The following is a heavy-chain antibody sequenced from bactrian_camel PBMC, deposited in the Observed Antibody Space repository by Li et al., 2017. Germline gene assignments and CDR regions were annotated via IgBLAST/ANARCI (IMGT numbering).Heavy chain of an antibody. J-gene: IGHJ4*01. D-gene: IGHD6*01. CDR2: ISVDGTP. Sequence: QVQLVESGGGLVQPGGSLRLSCTASGFTANGCSMDWFRQAAGKEREWVSSISVDGTPMYADSVEGRFTITKDKATDTVHLQMNSLKPEDTAVYSCKTQPLVKAGFDYSGQGTQVTVS. CDR1: GFTANGCS. V-gene: IGHV3S53*01. CDR3: KTQPLVKAGFDY.